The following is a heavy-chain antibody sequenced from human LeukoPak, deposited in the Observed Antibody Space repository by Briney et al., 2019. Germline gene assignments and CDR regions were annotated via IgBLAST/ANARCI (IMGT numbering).Heavy chain of an antibody. Sequence: ASVKVSCTASGYTFTGYNMCWVRHAPGQGLEWMGRFKPKSGGTKYEQKYQGRHTMTRDTSISTAYMELSRLRSDDTAVYYCARGRYYYDSSVSAAREINWFDPWGQGTLVTVSS. V-gene: IGHV1-2*06. CDR1: GYTFTGYN. CDR3: ARGRYYYDSSVSAAREINWFDP. D-gene: IGHD3-22*01. J-gene: IGHJ5*02. CDR2: FKPKSGGT.